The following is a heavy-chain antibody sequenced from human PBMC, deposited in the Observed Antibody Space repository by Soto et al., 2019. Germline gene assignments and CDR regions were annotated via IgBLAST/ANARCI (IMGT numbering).Heavy chain of an antibody. CDR3: AIALVAWFGKGPCDY. Sequence: QVQLVESGGGVVQPGRSLRLSCAASGFTFSSYAMHWVRQAPGKGLEWVAVISYDGSNKYYADSVKGRFTISRDNSKNTLYLQMNSLRAEDTAVYYCAIALVAWFGKGPCDYWGQGTLVTVSS. D-gene: IGHD3-10*01. V-gene: IGHV3-30-3*01. CDR1: GFTFSSYA. J-gene: IGHJ4*02. CDR2: ISYDGSNK.